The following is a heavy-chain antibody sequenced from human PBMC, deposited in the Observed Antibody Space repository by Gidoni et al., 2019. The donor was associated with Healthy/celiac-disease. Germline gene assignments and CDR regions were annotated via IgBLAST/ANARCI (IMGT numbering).Heavy chain of an antibody. J-gene: IGHJ4*02. D-gene: IGHD6-19*01. V-gene: IGHV3-23*01. Sequence: EVQLLESGGDLVQPGGSLRPSCPASGFPFSSYAKSWVRQAPGKGLEWVSAIRSSGGSTYYADSVKGRFTISRDNSKNTLYLQMNSLRAEDTAVYYCAKGSPAVAGRAYWGQGTLVTVSS. CDR3: AKGSPAVAGRAY. CDR1: GFPFSSYA. CDR2: IRSSGGST.